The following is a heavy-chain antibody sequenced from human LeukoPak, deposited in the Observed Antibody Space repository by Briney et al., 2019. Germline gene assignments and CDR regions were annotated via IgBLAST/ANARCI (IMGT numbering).Heavy chain of an antibody. D-gene: IGHD2-21*02. Sequence: PSETLSLTCGVSNASISSFYWRWIRQSPGKGMEWIGYISNSGSTNYNPSLKSRGTIEVDMSNNQFSLRLRSVTAADPAVYFCGRHWGSCHGGGSDCYTFDFGGQGTLVTVSS. CDR3: GRHWGSCHGGGSDCYTFDF. CDR2: ISNSGST. J-gene: IGHJ4*02. CDR1: NASISSFY. V-gene: IGHV4-59*08.